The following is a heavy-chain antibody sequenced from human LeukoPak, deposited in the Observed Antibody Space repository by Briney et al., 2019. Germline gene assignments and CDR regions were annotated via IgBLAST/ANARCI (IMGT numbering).Heavy chain of an antibody. CDR2: IIPIFGTA. CDR1: GGTFSSYA. J-gene: IGHJ4*02. Sequence: GASVKVSCKASGGTFSSYAISWVRQAPGQGLEWMGGIIPIFGTANYAQKFQGRVTITADESTSTAYMELSSLRSEDTAVYYCARGLLPQYCSSTSCCAAFRYWGQGTLVTVSS. CDR3: ARGLLPQYCSSTSCCAAFRY. D-gene: IGHD2-2*01. V-gene: IGHV1-69*13.